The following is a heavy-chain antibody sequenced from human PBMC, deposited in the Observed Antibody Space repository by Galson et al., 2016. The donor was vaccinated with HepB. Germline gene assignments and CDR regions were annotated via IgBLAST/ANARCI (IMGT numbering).Heavy chain of an antibody. Sequence: QPPGKGLEWIGEINHSGSTNYNPSLKSRVTISVDTSKNQFSLKLSSVTAADTAVYYCARETYYYDSSGYWPPAAFDIWGQGTMVTVSS. CDR3: ARETYYYDSSGYWPPAAFDI. CDR2: INHSGST. V-gene: IGHV4-34*01. D-gene: IGHD3-22*01. J-gene: IGHJ3*02.